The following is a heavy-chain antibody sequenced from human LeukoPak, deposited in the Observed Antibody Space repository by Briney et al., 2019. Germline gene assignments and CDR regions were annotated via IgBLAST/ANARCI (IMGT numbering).Heavy chain of an antibody. V-gene: IGHV1-8*03. J-gene: IGHJ6*03. CDR3: ARDLAYFYDTTGSHGGNFFYYYMDV. D-gene: IGHD3-22*01. Sequence: ASVKVSCKASGYTFTSYDINWVRQATGQGLEWMGWMNPNSGNTHYAQKFQGRVTITADKSTSPAYMELRRLRSDDTTVYYCARDLAYFYDTTGSHGGNFFYYYMDVWGKGTAVTVSS. CDR2: MNPNSGNT. CDR1: GYTFTSYD.